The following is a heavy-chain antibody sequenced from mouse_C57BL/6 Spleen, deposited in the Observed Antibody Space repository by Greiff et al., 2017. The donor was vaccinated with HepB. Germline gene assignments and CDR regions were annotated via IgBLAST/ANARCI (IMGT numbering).Heavy chain of an antibody. CDR1: GYTFTSYW. D-gene: IGHD2-4*01. V-gene: IGHV1-59*01. CDR3: AGYDYDERVY. CDR2: LDPSDSYT. J-gene: IGHJ2*01. Sequence: QVQLQQPGAELVRPGTSVKLSCKASGYTFTSYWMHWVKQRPGQGLEWIGVLDPSDSYTNYNQKFKGKATWTVDASSSTAYMQRSSLTTEDSAVYYCAGYDYDERVYWGQGTTLTVSS.